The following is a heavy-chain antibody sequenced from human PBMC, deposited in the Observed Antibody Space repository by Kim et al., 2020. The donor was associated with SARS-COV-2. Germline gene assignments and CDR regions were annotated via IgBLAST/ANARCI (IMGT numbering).Heavy chain of an antibody. CDR1: GFTFSSYA. D-gene: IGHD6-13*01. CDR3: AKFGSGGVRGSSWRDYYYYYGMDV. CDR2: ISGSGGST. V-gene: IGHV3-23*01. J-gene: IGHJ6*02. Sequence: GGSLRLSCAASGFTFSSYAMSWVRQAPGKGLEWVSAISGSGGSTYYADSVKGRFTISRDNSKNTLYLQMNSLRAEDTAVYYCAKFGSGGVRGSSWRDYYYYYGMDVWGQGTTVTVSS.